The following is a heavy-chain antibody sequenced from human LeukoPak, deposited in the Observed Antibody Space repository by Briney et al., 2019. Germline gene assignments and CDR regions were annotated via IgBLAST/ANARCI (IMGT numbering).Heavy chain of an antibody. CDR1: GFTFSSHG. J-gene: IGHJ3*02. CDR3: ARVQYYYDTSSPHAFDI. D-gene: IGHD3-22*01. Sequence: QTGGSLRLSCAASGFTFSSHGMHWVRQAPGKGLEWVSFIRFDGSNKYYADSVKGRFTISRDNSKNTLYLQMNSLRAEDTAVYYCARVQYYYDTSSPHAFDIWGQGTMVTVSS. V-gene: IGHV3-30*02. CDR2: IRFDGSNK.